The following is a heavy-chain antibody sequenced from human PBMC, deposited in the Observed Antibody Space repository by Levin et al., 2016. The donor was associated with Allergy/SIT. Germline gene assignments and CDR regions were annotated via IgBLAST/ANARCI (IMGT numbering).Heavy chain of an antibody. Sequence: WVRQAPGQGLEWMGWISAYNGNTNYAQKLQGRVTMTTDTSTSTAYMELRSLRSDDTAVYYCARSARIAVAASYVYWGQGTLVTVSS. CDR3: ARSARIAVAASYVY. CDR2: ISAYNGNT. V-gene: IGHV1-18*01. D-gene: IGHD6-19*01. J-gene: IGHJ4*02.